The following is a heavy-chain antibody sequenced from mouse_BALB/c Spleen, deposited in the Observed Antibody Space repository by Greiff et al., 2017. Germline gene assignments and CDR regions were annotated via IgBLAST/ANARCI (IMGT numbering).Heavy chain of an antibody. Sequence: VQLQQSGPELVKPGASVKMSCKASGYTFTSYVMHWVKQKPGQGLEWIGYINPYNDGTKYNEKFKGKATLTSDKSSSTAYMELSSLTSEDSAVYYCASNYDSGGGAMDYWGQGTSVTVSS. CDR3: ASNYDSGGGAMDY. J-gene: IGHJ4*01. D-gene: IGHD2-4*01. V-gene: IGHV1-14*01. CDR1: GYTFTSYV. CDR2: INPYNDGT.